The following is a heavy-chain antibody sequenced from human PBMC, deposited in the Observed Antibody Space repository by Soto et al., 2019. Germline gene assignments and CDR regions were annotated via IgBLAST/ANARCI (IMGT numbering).Heavy chain of an antibody. Sequence: PGESLKISCQASGYIVTAYWIAWGLQMPGKGLEWMATIDPSDSYVDYSPSFRGHVTFSVDRSITTVYLQWNSLKASDSAMYFCTRRASSSFYHFDFWGQGALVTVSS. J-gene: IGHJ4*02. CDR2: IDPSDSYV. D-gene: IGHD2-2*01. CDR3: TRRASSSFYHFDF. CDR1: GYIVTAYW. V-gene: IGHV5-10-1*01.